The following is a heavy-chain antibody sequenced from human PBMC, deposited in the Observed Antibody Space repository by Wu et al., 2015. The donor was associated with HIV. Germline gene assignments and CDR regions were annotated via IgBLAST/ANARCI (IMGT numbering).Heavy chain of an antibody. D-gene: IGHD3-22*01. V-gene: IGHV1-18*01. Sequence: QVQLVQSGAEVKKPGASVKVSCKASGYTFTSYGISWVRQAPGQGLEWMGWISAYNGNTNYAQKLQGRVTMTTDTSTSTAYMELRSLRSDDTAVYYCARDTNHYDSSGYYDWYFDLWAVAPWSLSPQ. J-gene: IGHJ2*01. CDR3: ARDTNHYDSSGYYDWYFDL. CDR2: ISAYNGNT. CDR1: GYTFTSYG.